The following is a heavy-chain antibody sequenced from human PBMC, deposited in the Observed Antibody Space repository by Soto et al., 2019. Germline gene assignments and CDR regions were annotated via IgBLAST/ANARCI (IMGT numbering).Heavy chain of an antibody. CDR3: VSHYSGSYSGMDV. D-gene: IGHD3-10*01. CDR2: IDPSDSYT. CDR1: GYSFTSYW. Sequence: GESLKISCRGSGYSFTSYWISWVRQMPGKGLEWMGRIDPSDSYTNYSPSFQGHVTISADKSISTAYLQWSSLKASYTAMYYCVSHYSGSYSGMDVWGQGTTVTASS. V-gene: IGHV5-10-1*01. J-gene: IGHJ6*02.